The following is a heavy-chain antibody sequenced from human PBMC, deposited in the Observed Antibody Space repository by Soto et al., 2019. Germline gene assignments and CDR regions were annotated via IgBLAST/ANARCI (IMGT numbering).Heavy chain of an antibody. CDR2: IYFAGRP. D-gene: IGHD1-7*01. CDR3: AKELRD. Sequence: QVQLQASGPGLVKASQTLSLTCNVSGGSISNGGFYWSWIRQHPGKGLEWIGYIYFAGRPFYNPSLRGRLSLSIDASKNQFSLKLTSVTPADTAVYYCAKELRDWGQGTRVTVSS. J-gene: IGHJ4*02. CDR1: GGSISNGGFY. V-gene: IGHV4-31*03.